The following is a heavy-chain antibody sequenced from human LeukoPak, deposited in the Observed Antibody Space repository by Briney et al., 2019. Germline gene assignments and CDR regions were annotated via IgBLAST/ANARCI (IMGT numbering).Heavy chain of an antibody. V-gene: IGHV3-21*01. CDR1: GFTFSSYS. J-gene: IGHJ4*02. Sequence: GGFLRLSCAASGFTFSSYSMNWVRQAPGKGLEWVSSISSSSSYIYYADSVKGRFTISRDNAKNSLYLQMNSLRAEDTAVYYCARLGYSYGGAYVGYWGQGTLVTVSS. CDR2: ISSSSSYI. D-gene: IGHD5-18*01. CDR3: ARLGYSYGGAYVGY.